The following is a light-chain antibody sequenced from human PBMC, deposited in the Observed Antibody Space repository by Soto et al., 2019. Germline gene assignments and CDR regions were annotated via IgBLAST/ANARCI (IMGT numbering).Light chain of an antibody. CDR2: WAS. V-gene: IGKV4-1*01. CDR3: QQFSSPPVFP. CDR1: QSVFKGSNNKDC. J-gene: IGKJ2*01. Sequence: DIVMTQSPDSLAVSLGERATINCKSSQSVFKGSNNKDCLAWYQQKPGQPPKLHLYWASTRESGVPDRFSGSGSGTDFTLTISSLQAEDVAIYYCQQFSSPPVFPFGQGTKLEIK.